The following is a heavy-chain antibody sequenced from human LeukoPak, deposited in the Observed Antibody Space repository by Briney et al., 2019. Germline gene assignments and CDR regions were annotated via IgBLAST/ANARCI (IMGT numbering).Heavy chain of an antibody. CDR3: ARDLGYCSGGSCYIRGNWFDP. CDR1: GYTFTRSG. J-gene: IGHJ5*02. V-gene: IGHV1-18*01. D-gene: IGHD2-15*01. Sequence: ASVKVSSKASGYTFTRSGISWVRQAPGQGLECMGWISAYNGNTHYAQKLQGRVTMTTDTSTSTAYMELRRLRSDDTAVYYCARDLGYCSGGSCYIRGNWFDPWGQGTLVTVSS. CDR2: ISAYNGNT.